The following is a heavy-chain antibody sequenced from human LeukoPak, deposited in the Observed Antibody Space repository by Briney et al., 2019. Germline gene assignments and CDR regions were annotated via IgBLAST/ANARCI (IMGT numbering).Heavy chain of an antibody. CDR1: GGSISSGDYY. CDR3: ARSLDWYFDL. CDR2: IYHSGST. J-gene: IGHJ2*01. Sequence: SETLSLTCTVSGGSISSGDYYWSWIRQPPGKGLEWIGYIYHSGSTYYNPSLKSRVTISVDRSKNQFSLKLSSVTAADTAVYYCARSLDWYFDLWGRGTLVTVSS. V-gene: IGHV4-30-2*01.